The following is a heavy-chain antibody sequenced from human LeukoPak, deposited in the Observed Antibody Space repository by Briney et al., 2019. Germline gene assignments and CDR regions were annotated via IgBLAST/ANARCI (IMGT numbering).Heavy chain of an antibody. J-gene: IGHJ6*04. CDR2: ISSSGSTI. D-gene: IGHD3-9*01. Sequence: SGGSLRLSCAASGFTFSSYEMNWVRQAPGKGLEWVSYISSSGSTIYYADSAKGRFTISRDNAKNSLYLQMNSLRAEDTAVYYCAALGADYDILTGYSRLGCYGMDVWGKGTTVTVSS. V-gene: IGHV3-48*03. CDR3: AALGADYDILTGYSRLGCYGMDV. CDR1: GFTFSSYE.